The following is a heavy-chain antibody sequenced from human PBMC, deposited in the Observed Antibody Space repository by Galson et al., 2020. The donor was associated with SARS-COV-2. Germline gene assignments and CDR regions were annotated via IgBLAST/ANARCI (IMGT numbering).Heavy chain of an antibody. CDR2: MYYSGST. CDR1: GGTFSSNSFH. V-gene: IGHV4-39*07. D-gene: IGHD4-17*01. CDR3: AKGTRVTGTN. J-gene: IGHJ4*02. Sequence: SETLTLTCTVSGGTFSSNSFHWGWNRQPPGQGLEWTRIMYYSGSTYYNPSLKGRVTISVDTSKNQFSLKLSSVTAADPAVYYCAKGTRVTGTNWGQGTLVTVSS.